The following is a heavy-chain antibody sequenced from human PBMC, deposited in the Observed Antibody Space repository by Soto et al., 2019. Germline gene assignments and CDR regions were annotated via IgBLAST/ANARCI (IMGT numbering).Heavy chain of an antibody. CDR3: ARRGTRYCSSTGCYDGASDI. Sequence: QVQLQESGPGLAKPSETLSLTCTVSGGSINNYYLSWIRQPPGKGLEWIGYISYSGSTNYNPSLKSRVTMSVDTSKNHFSLNLDSVTAADTAVYYCARRGTRYCSSTGCYDGASDIWGQGTMVTVSS. J-gene: IGHJ3*02. D-gene: IGHD2-2*01. CDR2: ISYSGST. V-gene: IGHV4-59*08. CDR1: GGSINNYY.